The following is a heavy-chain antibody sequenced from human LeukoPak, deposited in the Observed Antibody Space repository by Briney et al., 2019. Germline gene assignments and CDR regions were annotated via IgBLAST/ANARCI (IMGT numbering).Heavy chain of an antibody. V-gene: IGHV4-34*01. CDR1: GGSFSGYY. CDR2: INHSGST. Sequence: SETLSLTCAVYGGSFSGYYWSWICQPPGKGLEWIGEINHSGSTNYNPSLKSRVTISVDTSKNQFSLKLSSVTAADTAVYYCARVGEQLVRYYYYMDVWGKGTTVTVSS. J-gene: IGHJ6*03. CDR3: ARVGEQLVRYYYYMDV. D-gene: IGHD6-6*01.